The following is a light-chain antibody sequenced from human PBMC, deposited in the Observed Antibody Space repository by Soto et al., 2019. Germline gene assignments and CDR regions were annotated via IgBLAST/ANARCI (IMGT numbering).Light chain of an antibody. CDR1: QSISNW. Sequence: DIQMTQSPSTLPASVGDRVTITCRASQSISNWLAWYQQKPGKAPKPLIYMASSLESGVPSRFSGSGSGTDFTLTISSLQPEDFATYYCQQSYSTPWTFGQGTKVDIK. CDR3: QQSYSTPWT. CDR2: MAS. J-gene: IGKJ1*01. V-gene: IGKV1-5*03.